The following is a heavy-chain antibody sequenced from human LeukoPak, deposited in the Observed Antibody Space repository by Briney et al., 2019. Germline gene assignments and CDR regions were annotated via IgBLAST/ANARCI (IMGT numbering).Heavy chain of an antibody. D-gene: IGHD3-22*01. CDR2: VYYSGST. Sequence: SETLSLTCTVSGGSISSYYWSWIRQPPGKGLEWIGYVYYSGSTNYNPSLKSRVTISVDTSKNQFSLKLSSVTAADTAVYYCARGGAYYYDSSGYYYYFDYWGQGTLVTVSS. J-gene: IGHJ4*02. V-gene: IGHV4-59*01. CDR1: GGSISSYY. CDR3: ARGGAYYYDSSGYYYYFDY.